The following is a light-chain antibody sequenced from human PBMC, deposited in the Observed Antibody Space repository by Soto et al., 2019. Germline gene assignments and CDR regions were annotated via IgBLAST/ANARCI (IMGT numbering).Light chain of an antibody. CDR1: ESVSSN. Sequence: IVMTQSPATLSVSPGEGATPSCRASESVSSNLAWYQQKPGQAPRLLIYGASTRATGIPDRFSGTGSGTDFTLTISRLEPEDFAVYYCQHFGDSPITFGQGTRLEIK. J-gene: IGKJ5*01. V-gene: IGKV3D-15*01. CDR3: QHFGDSPIT. CDR2: GAS.